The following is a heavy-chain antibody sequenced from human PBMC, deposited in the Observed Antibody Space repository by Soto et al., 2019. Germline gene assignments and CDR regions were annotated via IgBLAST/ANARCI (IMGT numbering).Heavy chain of an antibody. V-gene: IGHV1-3*01. CDR2: INAGNGNT. Sequence: ASVKVSCKASGYTFTSYAMHWVRQAPGQRLEWMGWINAGNGNTKYSQKFQGRVTINRDTSASTAYMELSSLRSEDTAVYYCERDPGDSYGYNWGQGTLVTLSS. J-gene: IGHJ4*02. D-gene: IGHD5-18*01. CDR3: ERDPGDSYGYN. CDR1: GYTFTSYA.